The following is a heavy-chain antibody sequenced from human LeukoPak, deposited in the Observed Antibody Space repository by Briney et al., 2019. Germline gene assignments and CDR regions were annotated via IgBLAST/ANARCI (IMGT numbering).Heavy chain of an antibody. CDR3: ARDRTDRDWYFDL. CDR1: GFTFSSYS. J-gene: IGHJ2*01. D-gene: IGHD3-22*01. V-gene: IGHV3-21*01. CDR2: ISSSSSYI. Sequence: PGGSLRLSCAASGFTFSSYSMNWVRQAPGKGLEWVSSISSSSSYIYYADSVKGRFTISRDNAKNSLYLQMNSLRAEDTAVYYCARDRTDRDWYFDLWGRGTLVTVSS.